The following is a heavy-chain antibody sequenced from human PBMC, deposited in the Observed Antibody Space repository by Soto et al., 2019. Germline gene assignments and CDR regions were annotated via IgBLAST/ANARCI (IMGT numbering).Heavy chain of an antibody. D-gene: IGHD2-2*01. Sequence: SETLSLTCAVSGGSISSSNWWSWVRQPPGKGLEWIGEIYHSGSTNYNPSLKSRVTISVDKSKNQFSLKLSSVTAADTAVYYCARYRTTPLLGYCSSTRILAYYSYCMDVRCQATTLTVSS. CDR1: GGSISSSNW. J-gene: IGHJ6*02. CDR3: ARYRTTPLLGYCSSTRILAYYSYCMDV. V-gene: IGHV4-4*02. CDR2: IYHSGST.